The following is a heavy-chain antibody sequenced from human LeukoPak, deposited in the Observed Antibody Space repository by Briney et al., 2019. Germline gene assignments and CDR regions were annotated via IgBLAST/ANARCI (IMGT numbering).Heavy chain of an antibody. J-gene: IGHJ4*02. CDR1: GGSFSGYY. V-gene: IGHV4-34*01. CDR2: INHSGST. CDR3: ARFSQYYDSPTHYLDY. D-gene: IGHD3-16*01. Sequence: PSETLSLTCAVYGGSFSGYYWSWIRHPPGKGLEWIGEINHSGSTNYNPSLKSRVTISVDTSKNQFSLKLSSVTAADTAVYYCARFSQYYDSPTHYLDYWGQGILVTVSS.